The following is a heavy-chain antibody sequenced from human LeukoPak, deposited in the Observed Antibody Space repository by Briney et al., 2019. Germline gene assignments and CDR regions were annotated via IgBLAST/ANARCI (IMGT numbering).Heavy chain of an antibody. CDR1: GGSINRSSYY. V-gene: IGHV4-39*02. CDR3: SKDSGHQRTDC. J-gene: IGHJ4*02. D-gene: IGHD1-26*01. Sequence: PSETLSLTCSVSGGSINRSSYYWGWIRQAPGKGLEWIGSVYYDGNTYYNPNPSLKSRATVSMDTSRNQFSLKLRSVTAADTAVYYCSKDSGHQRTDCWGQGTLVTVSS. CDR2: VYYDGNT.